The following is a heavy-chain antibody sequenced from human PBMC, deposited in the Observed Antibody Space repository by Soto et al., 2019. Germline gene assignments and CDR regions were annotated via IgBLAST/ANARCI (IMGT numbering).Heavy chain of an antibody. Sequence: GASVKVSCKASGYTFTSYYMHWVRQAPGQGLEWMGIINPSGGSTSYAQKFQGRVTMTRDTSTSTVYMELSSLRSEDTAVYYCARDIGCSSTSCYMGTPKYGMDVWGQGTTVTVSS. J-gene: IGHJ6*02. V-gene: IGHV1-46*01. CDR3: ARDIGCSSTSCYMGTPKYGMDV. CDR2: INPSGGST. CDR1: GYTFTSYY. D-gene: IGHD2-2*02.